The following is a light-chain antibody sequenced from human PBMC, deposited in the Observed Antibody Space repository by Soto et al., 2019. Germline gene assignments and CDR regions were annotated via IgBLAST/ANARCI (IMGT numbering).Light chain of an antibody. CDR3: SSYTSTSNLGV. V-gene: IGLV2-14*03. CDR2: EVS. J-gene: IGLJ1*01. Sequence: QSALTQPASVSGSPGQWITISCTGTSSDVGVYNYVSWYQQHPGKAPKLMIYEVSNRPSGVSNRFSGSKSGNTASLTISGLQAEDEAEYYCSSYTSTSNLGVFGTGTQLTVL. CDR1: SSDVGVYNY.